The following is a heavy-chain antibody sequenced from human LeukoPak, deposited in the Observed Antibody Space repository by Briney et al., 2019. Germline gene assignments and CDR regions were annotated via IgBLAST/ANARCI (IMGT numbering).Heavy chain of an antibody. D-gene: IGHD6-19*01. CDR1: GGTFSSYA. CDR3: ARDRGIAVAGFDY. J-gene: IGHJ4*02. CDR2: IIPIFGTA. Sequence: SVKVSCKASGGTFSSYAISWVRQAPGQGLEWMGGIIPIFGTANYAQKFQGRVTITADESTSTAYMKLSSLRSEDTAVYYCARDRGIAVAGFDYWGQGTLVTVSS. V-gene: IGHV1-69*13.